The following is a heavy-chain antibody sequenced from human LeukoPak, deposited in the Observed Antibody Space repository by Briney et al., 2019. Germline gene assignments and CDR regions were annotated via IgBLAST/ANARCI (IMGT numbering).Heavy chain of an antibody. CDR3: SRQAVARPFDL. V-gene: IGHV3-21*06. CDR2: ISCSCAYI. Sequence: TGGSLRLFCVPSGFLFSEYSMDWVRQAPGKGLEWVSSISCSCAYIFYSVSVKGRLPISRENAQSSLSLHMNSVRGGDAAVYLCSRQAVARPFDLWGQGTMVAVSS. CDR1: GFLFSEYS. J-gene: IGHJ3*01.